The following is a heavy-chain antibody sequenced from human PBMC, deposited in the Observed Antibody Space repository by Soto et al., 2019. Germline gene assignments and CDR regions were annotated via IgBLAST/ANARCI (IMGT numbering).Heavy chain of an antibody. D-gene: IGHD3-10*01. J-gene: IGHJ5*02. CDR2: INHSGST. V-gene: IGHV4-34*01. CDR3: ARGGMNYGSGSYSGNWFDP. CDR1: GGSFSGYY. Sequence: SETLSLTCAVYGGSFSGYYWSWIRQPPGKGLEWIGEINHSGSTNYNPSLKSRVTISVDTSKNQFSLKLSSVTAADTAVYYCARGGMNYGSGSYSGNWFDPWGQGTLVTVSS.